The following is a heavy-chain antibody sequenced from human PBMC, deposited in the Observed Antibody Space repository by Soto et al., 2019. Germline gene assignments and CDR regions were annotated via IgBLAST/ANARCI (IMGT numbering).Heavy chain of an antibody. V-gene: IGHV3-49*03. J-gene: IGHJ3*02. CDR2: IRSKAYGGTT. CDR3: TRWWIQLWTDAFDI. D-gene: IGHD5-18*01. CDR1: GFTFGDYA. Sequence: HPGGSLRLSCTASGFTFGDYAMSWFRQAPGKGLEWVGFIRSKAYGGTTEYAASVKGRFTISRDDSKSIAYLQMNSLKTEDTAVYYCTRWWIQLWTDAFDIWGQGTMVTVSS.